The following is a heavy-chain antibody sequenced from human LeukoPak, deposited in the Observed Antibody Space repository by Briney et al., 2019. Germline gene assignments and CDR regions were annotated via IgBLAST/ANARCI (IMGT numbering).Heavy chain of an antibody. D-gene: IGHD6-19*01. J-gene: IGHJ4*02. CDR2: IRYDGTEE. V-gene: IGHV3-30*02. CDR1: GFTFSTYG. CDR3: AKVGYGWYEVDY. Sequence: PGGSLRLSCAASGFTFSTYGMHWDRQAPGKGLDWVAFIRYDGTEEYYADSVKDRFIVSRDNSKNTVYLQMNSLRVEDTAIYYCAKVGYGWYEVDYWGQGTLVTVSS.